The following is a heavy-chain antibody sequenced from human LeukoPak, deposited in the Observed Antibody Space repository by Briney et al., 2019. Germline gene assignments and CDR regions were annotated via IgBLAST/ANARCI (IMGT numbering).Heavy chain of an antibody. Sequence: PGGSLRLSCAASGFTVSSNYMSWVRQAPGKGLEWVSVIYSGGSTYYADSVKGRFTISRDNSKNTLYLQMNSLRAEDTAVYYCARDRRLGFWSGYYAEYYMDVWGKGTTVTVSS. CDR2: IYSGGST. D-gene: IGHD3-3*01. V-gene: IGHV3-53*01. CDR1: GFTVSSNY. J-gene: IGHJ6*03. CDR3: ARDRRLGFWSGYYAEYYMDV.